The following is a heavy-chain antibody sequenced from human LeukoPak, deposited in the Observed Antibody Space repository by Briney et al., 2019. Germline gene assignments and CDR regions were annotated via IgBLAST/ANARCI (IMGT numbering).Heavy chain of an antibody. V-gene: IGHV1-18*01. J-gene: IGHJ3*02. CDR2: ISAYNGNT. CDR3: ARGPIRITIFGVVTTDAFDI. CDR1: GYTFTSYG. Sequence: GASVKVSCKASGYTFTSYGISWVRQAPGQGLEWMGWISAYNGNTNYAQKLQGRVTMTTDTSTSTAYMELRSLRSDDTAVYYCARGPIRITIFGVVTTDAFDIWGQGTMVTVSS. D-gene: IGHD3-3*01.